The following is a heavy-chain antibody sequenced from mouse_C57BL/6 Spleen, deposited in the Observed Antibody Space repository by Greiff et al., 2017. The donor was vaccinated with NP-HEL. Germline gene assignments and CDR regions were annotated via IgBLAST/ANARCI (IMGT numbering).Heavy chain of an antibody. J-gene: IGHJ3*01. CDR1: GYTFTDYN. D-gene: IGHD1-1*01. Sequence: EVQLQQSGPELVKPGASVKMSCKASGYTFTDYNMHWVKQSHGKSLEWIGYINPNNGGTSYNQKFKGKATLTVNKSSSTAYMELRSLTSEDSAVCYCASAQYCGSSWFAYWGQGTLVTVSA. CDR3: ASAQYCGSSWFAY. V-gene: IGHV1-22*01. CDR2: INPNNGGT.